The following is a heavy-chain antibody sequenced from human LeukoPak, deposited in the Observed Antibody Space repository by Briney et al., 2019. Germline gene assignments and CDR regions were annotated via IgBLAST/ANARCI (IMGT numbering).Heavy chain of an antibody. J-gene: IGHJ4*02. V-gene: IGHV3-23*01. CDR2: ISGSGGST. D-gene: IGHD5-18*01. Sequence: GGSLRLSCAASGFTFSSYAMSWDRQAPGRGLEWVSAISGSGGSTYYADSVKGRFTISRDNSKNTLYLQMNSLRAEDTAVYYCAREQLWAFDYWGQGTLVTVSS. CDR3: AREQLWAFDY. CDR1: GFTFSSYA.